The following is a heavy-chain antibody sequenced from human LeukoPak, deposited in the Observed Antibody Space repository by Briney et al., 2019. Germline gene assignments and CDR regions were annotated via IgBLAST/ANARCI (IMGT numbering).Heavy chain of an antibody. Sequence: ASVKVSCKASGYTFTSYDINWVRQATGQGLEWMGWMNPNSGNTGYAQKFQGRVTMTRNTSISTAYMELCSLRSEDTAVYYCARGLSYGSGKDYWGQGTLVTVSS. CDR2: MNPNSGNT. CDR1: GYTFTSYD. D-gene: IGHD3-10*01. J-gene: IGHJ4*02. V-gene: IGHV1-8*01. CDR3: ARGLSYGSGKDY.